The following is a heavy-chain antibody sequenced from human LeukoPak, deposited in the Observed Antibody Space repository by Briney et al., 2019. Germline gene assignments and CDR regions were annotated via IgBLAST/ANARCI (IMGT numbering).Heavy chain of an antibody. D-gene: IGHD6-19*01. CDR3: ARGAVAGHFDY. J-gene: IGHJ4*02. CDR2: IYSGGST. V-gene: IGHV3-NL1*01. Sequence: GGSLRLSCAASGFTFSSYGMHWVRQAPGKGLEWVSVIYSGGSTYYADSVKGRFTISRDNSKNTLYLQMNSLRAEDTAVYYCARGAVAGHFDYWGQGTLVTVSS. CDR1: GFTFSSYG.